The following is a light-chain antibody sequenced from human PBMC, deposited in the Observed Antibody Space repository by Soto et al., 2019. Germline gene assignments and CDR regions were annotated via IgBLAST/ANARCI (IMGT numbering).Light chain of an antibody. CDR3: QEYNSWRGEWT. Sequence: DIPMTQSPYTLSAAVGAKVPLPFRAIQSISSWLAWYQQKPGKAPKLLIYDVSSLESGVPSRFGGSGSRTEFTLTISSLQPDDFATYYCQEYNSWRGEWTFGQGTKVDIK. CDR2: DVS. V-gene: IGKV1-5*01. CDR1: QSISSW. J-gene: IGKJ1*01.